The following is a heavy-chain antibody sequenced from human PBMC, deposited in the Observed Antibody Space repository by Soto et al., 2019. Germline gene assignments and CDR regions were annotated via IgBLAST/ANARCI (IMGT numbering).Heavy chain of an antibody. Sequence: SETLSLTCTVSGASISSYSWSWLRQPPGGGLEWIGYIYYSGSTNYNPSLKSRVSISKDTSKSQFSLKLSSVTAADTALYYCARPSCGNSGCTSIDPWGQGTLVTVS. V-gene: IGHV4-59*08. CDR1: GASISSYS. D-gene: IGHD2-21*01. CDR2: IYYSGST. J-gene: IGHJ5*02. CDR3: ARPSCGNSGCTSIDP.